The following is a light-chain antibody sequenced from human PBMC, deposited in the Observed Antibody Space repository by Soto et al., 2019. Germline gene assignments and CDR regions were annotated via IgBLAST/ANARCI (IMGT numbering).Light chain of an antibody. Sequence: EIVLTQSPGTLSLSPGDRVTLSCRASQSVSSSYLAWYQQKPGQAPRLLIYGASSRATGIPDRFSGSGSETDFTLSISRLEPEEFAVYYCQQYGTSPLTFGQGTKVEIK. V-gene: IGKV3-20*01. CDR3: QQYGTSPLT. CDR1: QSVSSSY. CDR2: GAS. J-gene: IGKJ1*01.